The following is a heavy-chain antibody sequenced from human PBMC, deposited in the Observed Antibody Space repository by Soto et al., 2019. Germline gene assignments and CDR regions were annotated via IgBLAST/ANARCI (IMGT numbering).Heavy chain of an antibody. Sequence: QVQLVQSGAEVKKPGASVKVSCKASGYTFTSYGISWVRQAPGQGLEWMGWISAYNGNTNYAQKLQGRVTMTTDTSTSTDYMELRSLRSDDTAVYYCARDRPCTSCRDVFDYWGQGTLVTVSS. CDR1: GYTFTSYG. CDR2: ISAYNGNT. D-gene: IGHD2-2*01. J-gene: IGHJ4*02. CDR3: ARDRPCTSCRDVFDY. V-gene: IGHV1-18*01.